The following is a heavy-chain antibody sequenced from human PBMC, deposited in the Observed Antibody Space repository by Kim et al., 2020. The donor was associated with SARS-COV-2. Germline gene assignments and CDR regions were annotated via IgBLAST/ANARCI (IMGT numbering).Heavy chain of an antibody. V-gene: IGHV3-48*04. D-gene: IGHD1-26*01. CDR1: GFTFSSYS. CDR2: ISSSSSTI. J-gene: IGHJ4*02. Sequence: GGSLRLSCAASGFTFSSYSMNWVRQAPGKGLEWVSYISSSSSTIYYADSVKGRFTISRDNAKNSLYLQMNSLRAEDTAVYYCARDEWGGSYLQGTVGDWGQGTLVTVSS. CDR3: ARDEWGGSYLQGTVGD.